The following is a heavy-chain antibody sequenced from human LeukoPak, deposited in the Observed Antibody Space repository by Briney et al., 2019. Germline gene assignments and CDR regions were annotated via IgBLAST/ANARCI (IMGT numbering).Heavy chain of an antibody. D-gene: IGHD1-26*01. V-gene: IGHV1-2*02. J-gene: IGHJ4*02. CDR3: ARVKTPHIVGAQS. CDR1: GYTFTGYY. Sequence: GASVKVSCKASGYTFTGYYMHWVRQAPGQGLEWMGWINPNSGGTNYAQKFQGRVTMTRDTSISTAYMELSRLRSDDTAVYYCARVKTPHIVGAQSWGQGTLVAVSS. CDR2: INPNSGGT.